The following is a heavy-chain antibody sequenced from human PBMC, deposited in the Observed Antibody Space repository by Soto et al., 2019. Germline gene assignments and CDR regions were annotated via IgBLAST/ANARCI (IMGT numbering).Heavy chain of an antibody. V-gene: IGHV3-23*01. CDR2: ISAGGGNT. D-gene: IGHD3-16*01. J-gene: IGHJ4*02. CDR1: GFTFSSHA. CDR3: ARDPWAADY. Sequence: PGGSLRLSCAASGFTFSSHAMSWVRQAPGKGLEWVSGISAGGGNTYYADSVRGRFTISRNNSKNTVNLQMNSLRAEDTAVYYCARDPWAADYWGQGTLVTVSS.